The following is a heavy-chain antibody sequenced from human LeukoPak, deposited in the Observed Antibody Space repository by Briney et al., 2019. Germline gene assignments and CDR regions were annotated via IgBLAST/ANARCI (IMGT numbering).Heavy chain of an antibody. Sequence: SETLSLTCAVYGGSFSGYYWSWIRQPPGKGLEWMGEINHSGSTNYNPSLKSRVTISVDTSKNQFSLKLSSVTAADTAVYYCAGSIAVAGKGDYWGQGTLVTVSS. CDR1: GGSFSGYY. CDR3: AGSIAVAGKGDY. D-gene: IGHD6-19*01. CDR2: INHSGST. V-gene: IGHV4-34*01. J-gene: IGHJ4*02.